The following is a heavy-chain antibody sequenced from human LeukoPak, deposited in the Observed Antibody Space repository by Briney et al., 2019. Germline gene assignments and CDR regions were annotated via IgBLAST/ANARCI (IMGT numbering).Heavy chain of an antibody. CDR2: INPSGGST. J-gene: IGHJ5*02. V-gene: IGHV1-46*01. CDR1: GYTFTTYY. CDR3: ATQGIVVVTAIRGAYWFDP. D-gene: IGHD2-21*02. Sequence: ASVKVSCKASGYTFTTYYMHWVRQAPGQGLEWMGIINPSGGSTNYAQKFQGRVTMTEDTSTDTAYMELSSLRSEDTAVYYCATQGIVVVTAIRGAYWFDPWGQGTLVTVSS.